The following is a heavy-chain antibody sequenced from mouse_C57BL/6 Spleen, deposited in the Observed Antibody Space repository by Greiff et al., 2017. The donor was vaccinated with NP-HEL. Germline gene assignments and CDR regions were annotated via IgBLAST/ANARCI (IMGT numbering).Heavy chain of an antibody. D-gene: IGHD2-3*01. CDR2: ISYSGST. CDR3: ASGGYSAGFAY. J-gene: IGHJ3*01. V-gene: IGHV3-1*01. Sequence: EVQLQQSGPGLVKPSPSLSLTCTVTGYSITSGYDWHWIRHFPGNKLEWMGYISYSGSTNYNPSFKSRTSITHDTSKNHFFLKLNSVTTEDTASYYCASGGYSAGFAYWGQGTLVTVSA. CDR1: GYSITSGYD.